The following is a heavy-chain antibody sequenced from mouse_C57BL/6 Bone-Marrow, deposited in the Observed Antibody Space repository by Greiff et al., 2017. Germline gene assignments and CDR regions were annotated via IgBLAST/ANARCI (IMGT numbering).Heavy chain of an antibody. V-gene: IGHV1-81*01. CDR2: IYPRSGNT. CDR1: GYTFTSYG. Sequence: VQVVESGAELARPGASVKLSCKASGYTFTSYGISWVKQRTGQGLEWIGEIYPRSGNTYYNEKFKGKATLTADKSSSTAYMELRSLTSEDSAVYFCAREVRGFAYWGQGTLVTVSA. CDR3: AREVRGFAY. J-gene: IGHJ3*01.